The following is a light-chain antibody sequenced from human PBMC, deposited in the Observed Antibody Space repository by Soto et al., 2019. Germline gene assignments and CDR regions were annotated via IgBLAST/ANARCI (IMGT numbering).Light chain of an antibody. CDR1: QSVSSY. J-gene: IGKJ5*01. CDR2: DAS. V-gene: IGKV3-11*01. CDR3: QQYNNWHT. Sequence: EIVLTQSPATLSLSPRERATLSCRASQSVSSYLAWYQQQPGQAPRLLIYDASNRATGIPARFSGSGSGTDFTLTISSLEPEDFAVYYCQQYNNWHTFGQGTRLEI.